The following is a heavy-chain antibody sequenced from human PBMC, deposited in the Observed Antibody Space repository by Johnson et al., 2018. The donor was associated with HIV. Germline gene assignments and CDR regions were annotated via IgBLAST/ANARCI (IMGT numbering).Heavy chain of an antibody. Sequence: VQLVESGGGLVQPGGSLRLSCAASGFTFSSYAMHWVRQAPGQGLEWVAGIGWDGFTIGYVDSVKGRFTISRDDATNSLYLQMHSLRTEDTAAYYCATIAAHGAAFDIWGQGTVVTVSS. CDR3: ATIAAHGAAFDI. CDR2: IGWDGFTI. D-gene: IGHD6-25*01. J-gene: IGHJ3*02. CDR1: GFTFSSYA. V-gene: IGHV3-48*04.